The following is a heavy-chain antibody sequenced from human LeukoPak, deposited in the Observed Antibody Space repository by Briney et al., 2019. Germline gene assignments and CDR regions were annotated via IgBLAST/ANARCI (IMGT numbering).Heavy chain of an antibody. CDR1: GFTFSSYG. Sequence: EGSLRLSCAASGFTFSSYGMHWVRQAPGKGLEWVAVISYDGSNKYYADSVKGRFTISRDNSKNTLYLQMNSLRAEDTAVYYCAKGSNYYDSSGYRNYFDYWGQGTLVTVSS. D-gene: IGHD3-22*01. J-gene: IGHJ4*02. CDR3: AKGSNYYDSSGYRNYFDY. V-gene: IGHV3-30*18. CDR2: ISYDGSNK.